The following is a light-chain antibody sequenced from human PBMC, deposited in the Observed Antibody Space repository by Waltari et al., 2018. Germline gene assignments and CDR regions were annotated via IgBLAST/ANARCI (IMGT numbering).Light chain of an antibody. CDR3: QTWDSSLVV. V-gene: IGLV3-1*01. J-gene: IGLJ2*01. CDR1: NLGKKY. CDR2: ARD. Sequence: SYDLTQPPSVSVSPGQTVTISCSGPNLGKKYVSWYQQKAGQAPLLVVYARDRRPSGIPERFSGSNSDTTATLTISGTQAIDEADYYCQTWDSSLVVFGGGTKLTVL.